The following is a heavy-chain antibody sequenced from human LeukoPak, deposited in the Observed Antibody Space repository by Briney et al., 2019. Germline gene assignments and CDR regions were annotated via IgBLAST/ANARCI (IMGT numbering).Heavy chain of an antibody. CDR2: IYYSGST. Sequence: SETLSLTCTVSGGSISSYYWSWIRQPPGKGLEWIGYIYYSGSTNYNPSLKSRVTISVDTSKNQFSLKLSSVTAADTAVYYCAREGLAYYGSGSGFDPWGQGTLVTVSS. CDR1: GGSISSYY. D-gene: IGHD3-10*01. V-gene: IGHV4-59*01. CDR3: AREGLAYYGSGSGFDP. J-gene: IGHJ5*02.